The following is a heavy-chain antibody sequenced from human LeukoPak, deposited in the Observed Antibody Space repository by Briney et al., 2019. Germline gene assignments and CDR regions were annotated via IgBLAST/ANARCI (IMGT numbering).Heavy chain of an antibody. CDR1: GFTFSIYS. Sequence: GGSLRLSCAASGFTFSIYSMSWVRQAPGKGLEWVSSISSSSSYIYYADSVKGRFTISRDNAKNSLYLQMNSLRAEDTAVYYCARDKGELLHYFDYWGQGTLVTVSS. V-gene: IGHV3-21*01. D-gene: IGHD1-26*01. CDR3: ARDKGELLHYFDY. J-gene: IGHJ4*02. CDR2: ISSSSSYI.